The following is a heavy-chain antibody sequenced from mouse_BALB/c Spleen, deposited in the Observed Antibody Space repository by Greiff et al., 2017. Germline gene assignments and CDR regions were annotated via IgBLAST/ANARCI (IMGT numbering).Heavy chain of an antibody. Sequence: QVQLQQSGAELVKPGASVKLSCKASGYTFTSYYMYWVKQRPGQGLEWIGEINPSNGGTNFNEKFKSKATLTVDKSSSTAYMQLSSLTSEDSAVYYCARDGTTVVDYYAMDYWGQGTSVTVSS. CDR3: ARDGTTVVDYYAMDY. CDR2: INPSNGGT. CDR1: GYTFTSYY. J-gene: IGHJ4*01. D-gene: IGHD1-1*01. V-gene: IGHV1S81*02.